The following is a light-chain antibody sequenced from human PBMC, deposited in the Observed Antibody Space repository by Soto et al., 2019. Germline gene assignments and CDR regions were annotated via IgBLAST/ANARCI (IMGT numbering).Light chain of an antibody. CDR3: CLYAVTFYV. CDR2: DVS. J-gene: IGLJ1*01. V-gene: IGLV2-11*01. CDR1: SSDVGTYDF. Sequence: QSVLTQPRSVAGSPGQSVTISCTGTSSDVGTYDFVSWYQQHPGKAPRLMIFDVSERPSGVPDRFSGPKSGNTASLTISGLQAEDEADYYGCLYAVTFYVFGTGTKVTVL.